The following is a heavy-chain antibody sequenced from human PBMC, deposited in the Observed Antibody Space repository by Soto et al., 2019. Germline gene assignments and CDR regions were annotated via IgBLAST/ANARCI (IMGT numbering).Heavy chain of an antibody. J-gene: IGHJ6*02. D-gene: IGHD6-13*01. CDR1: GGTFSSYA. CDR3: ARVRSSSFGYYYYGMDV. Sequence: QVQLVQSGAEVKKPGSSVKVSCKASGGTFSSYAISWVRQAPGQGLEWMGGIIPIFGTANYAQKFQGRVTITAXXSXSXXYMELSSLRSEDTAVYYCARVRSSSFGYYYYGMDVWGQGTTVTVSS. CDR2: IIPIFGTA. V-gene: IGHV1-69*12.